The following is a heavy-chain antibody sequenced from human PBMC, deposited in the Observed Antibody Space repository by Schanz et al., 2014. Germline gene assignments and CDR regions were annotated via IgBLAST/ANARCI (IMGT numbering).Heavy chain of an antibody. CDR1: GFTFSSYA. CDR3: AKDPHRDYGGKPQTFDI. J-gene: IGHJ3*02. D-gene: IGHD4-17*01. CDR2: IWFDGNNK. Sequence: VQLVESGGGVVQPGRSLRLSCAASGFTFSSYAMHWVRQAPGRGLQWVAVIWFDGNNKFYADSVKGRFTISRDNSKNTLYLQMSSLRAEDTALYYCAKDPHRDYGGKPQTFDIWGQGTMVTVSS. V-gene: IGHV3-33*06.